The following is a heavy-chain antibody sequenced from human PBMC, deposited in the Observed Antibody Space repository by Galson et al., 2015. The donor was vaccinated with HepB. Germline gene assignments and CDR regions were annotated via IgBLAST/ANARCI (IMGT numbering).Heavy chain of an antibody. D-gene: IGHD3-22*01. V-gene: IGHV1-58*01. CDR3: AAGGYYDSSGYYYEEGHYFDY. CDR1: GFTFTSSA. CDR2: IVVGSGNT. J-gene: IGHJ4*02. Sequence: SVKVSCKASGFTFTSSAVQWVRQARGQRLEWIGWIVVGSGNTNYAQKFQERVTITRDMSTSTAYMELSSLRSEDTAVYYCAAGGYYDSSGYYYEEGHYFDYWGQGTLVTVSS.